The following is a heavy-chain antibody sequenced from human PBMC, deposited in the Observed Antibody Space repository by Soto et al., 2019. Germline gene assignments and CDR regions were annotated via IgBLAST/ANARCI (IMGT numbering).Heavy chain of an antibody. D-gene: IGHD5-18*01. CDR3: ARDLYSYGYWGDYYYGMDV. Sequence: SETLSLTCTVSGGSISSGGYYWSWIRQHPGKGLEWIGYIYYSGSTYYNPSLKSRVTISVDTSKNQFSLKLSSVTAADTAVYYCARDLYSYGYWGDYYYGMDVWGQGTTVTVSS. CDR1: GGSISSGGYY. J-gene: IGHJ6*02. V-gene: IGHV4-31*03. CDR2: IYYSGST.